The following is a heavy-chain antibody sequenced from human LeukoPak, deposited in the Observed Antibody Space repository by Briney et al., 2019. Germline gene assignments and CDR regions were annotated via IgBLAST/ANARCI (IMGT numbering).Heavy chain of an antibody. V-gene: IGHV1-69*05. J-gene: IGHJ4*02. Sequence: SVKVSCKASGGTFSSYAFSGVRQARGQGLDWMGGIIPIFGTANYAQKFQGRATITTDESTSTAYTELRSLRSEDTAVYYCAMGEAARGFDYWGQGTLVTVSS. CDR1: GGTFSSYA. D-gene: IGHD6-25*01. CDR2: IIPIFGTA. CDR3: AMGEAARGFDY.